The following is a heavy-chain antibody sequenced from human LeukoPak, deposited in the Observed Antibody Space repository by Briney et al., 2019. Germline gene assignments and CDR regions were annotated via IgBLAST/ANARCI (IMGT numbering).Heavy chain of an antibody. V-gene: IGHV4-34*01. Sequence: SETLSLTCAISGGSFSGYYWSWIRQPPGKGLEWIGEINHSGSTNYNPSLKSRVTISVDTSKNQFSLRLSSVTAADTAVYYCARTNAFDIWGQGTMVTVSS. CDR2: INHSGST. J-gene: IGHJ3*02. CDR3: ARTNAFDI. CDR1: GGSFSGYY.